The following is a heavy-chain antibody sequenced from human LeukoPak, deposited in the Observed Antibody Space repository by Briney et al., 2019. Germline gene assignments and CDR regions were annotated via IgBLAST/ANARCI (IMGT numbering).Heavy chain of an antibody. V-gene: IGHV4-59*01. CDR2: IYYSGST. Sequence: PSETLSLTCTVSGGSISSYYWSWIRQPPGKGLEWIGYIYYSGSTNYNPSLKSRVTISVDTSKNQFSLKLSSVTAAGTAVYYCARVNSAMVDYWGQGTLVTVSS. J-gene: IGHJ4*02. CDR1: GGSISSYY. D-gene: IGHD5-18*01. CDR3: ARVNSAMVDY.